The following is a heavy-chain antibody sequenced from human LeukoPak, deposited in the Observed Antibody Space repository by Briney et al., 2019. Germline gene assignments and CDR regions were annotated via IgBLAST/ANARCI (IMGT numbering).Heavy chain of an antibody. CDR1: GGTFSSYA. CDR3: ARVSDTSMVTPGFDS. CDR2: VSTSNGDT. V-gene: IGHV1-18*01. Sequence: ASVKVSCKASGGTFSSYAISWVRQAPGQGLEWMGWVSTSNGDTSYADKFQGRVTMTTETVTKTAYMELRRLRSGDTAMYSCARVSDTSMVTPGFDSWGQGTLVTVSS. D-gene: IGHD5-18*01. J-gene: IGHJ4*02.